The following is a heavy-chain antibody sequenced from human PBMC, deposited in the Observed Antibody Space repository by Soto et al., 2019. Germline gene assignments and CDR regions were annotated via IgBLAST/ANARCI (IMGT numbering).Heavy chain of an antibody. Sequence: QVQLVQSGAEVKKPGSSVKVSCKASGGTFSRYSITWVRQAPGHGLEWIGRIIPIFGIASYAQKFQGRVTITADESTSTAYRELSSLRSDDPAVYYCAREDRDRETGLVPAAIDGMDVWGQGTTVTVSS. CDR2: IIPIFGIA. CDR1: GGTFSRYS. CDR3: AREDRDRETGLVPAAIDGMDV. D-gene: IGHD2-2*01. J-gene: IGHJ6*02. V-gene: IGHV1-69*08.